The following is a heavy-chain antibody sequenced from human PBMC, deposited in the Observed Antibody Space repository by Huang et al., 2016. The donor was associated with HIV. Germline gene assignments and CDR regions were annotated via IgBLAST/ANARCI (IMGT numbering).Heavy chain of an antibody. Sequence: QIQLMQSGPELKQPGASVKVSCKASGYTFTSYGITGVRQAPGQGPEWKVWSSASSVNTEYAQTFQGRVPLTTDTPTNIAYMELRSLRSDDTAKYSCARDPKYHRIGYYRQRRGIDIWGQGTMVIVSS. D-gene: IGHD3-22*01. J-gene: IGHJ3*02. CDR2: SSASSVNT. V-gene: IGHV1-18*01. CDR3: ARDPKYHRIGYYRQRRGIDI. CDR1: GYTFTSYG.